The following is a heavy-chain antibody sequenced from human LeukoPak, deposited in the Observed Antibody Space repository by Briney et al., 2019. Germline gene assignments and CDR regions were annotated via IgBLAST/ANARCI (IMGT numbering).Heavy chain of an antibody. Sequence: GGSLRLSCAAFGFTFSSSAMPWVRQAPGKGLEWVALISYDGSNTYYADSVKGRFTISRDNSKNTLYLQMNSLRPEDTAMYYCAKDIGYSMAHGFDPWGQGTLVTVSS. D-gene: IGHD3-22*01. J-gene: IGHJ5*02. CDR1: GFTFSSSA. CDR2: ISYDGSNT. CDR3: AKDIGYSMAHGFDP. V-gene: IGHV3-30*18.